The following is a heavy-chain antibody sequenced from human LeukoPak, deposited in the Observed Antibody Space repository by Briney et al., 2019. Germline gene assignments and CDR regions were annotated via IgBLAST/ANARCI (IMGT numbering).Heavy chain of an antibody. D-gene: IGHD1-26*01. Sequence: PSETLSLTCTVSGGSISSYYWSWIRQPPGKGLEWIGYIYYSGSTNYNPSLKSRVTISVDTSKNQFSLRLSSVTAAGTAVYYCARAVGATPFDYWGQGTLVTVSS. CDR2: IYYSGST. V-gene: IGHV4-59*01. CDR3: ARAVGATPFDY. CDR1: GGSISSYY. J-gene: IGHJ4*02.